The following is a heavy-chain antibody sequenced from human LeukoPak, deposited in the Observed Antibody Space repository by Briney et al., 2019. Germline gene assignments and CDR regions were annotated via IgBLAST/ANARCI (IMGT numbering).Heavy chain of an antibody. CDR2: ISGSGDST. CDR3: AKDPRTICFFDY. D-gene: IGHD1-1*01. CDR1: GFTFSSYA. Sequence: GGSLRLSCAASGFTFSSYAMSWVRQAPGKGLEWVSAISGSGDSTYYADSVKGRFTISRDNSKNTLYLQMNSLRAEDTAIYYCAKDPRTICFFDYWGQGTLVTVSS. V-gene: IGHV3-23*01. J-gene: IGHJ4*02.